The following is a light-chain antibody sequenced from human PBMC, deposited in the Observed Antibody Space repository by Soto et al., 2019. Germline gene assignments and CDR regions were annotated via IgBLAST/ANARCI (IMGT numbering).Light chain of an antibody. V-gene: IGKV1-39*01. J-gene: IGKJ3*01. Sequence: DIQMTQSPSSLSASVGDRVIITCRASQSISNYLNWYQQKPGRAPKFLIFGASNLQSGVPSRFSGSGSGTDFNLTISSLQPEDFATYFCQQTYSAPLFTFGPGTKVNVK. CDR2: GAS. CDR3: QQTYSAPLFT. CDR1: QSISNY.